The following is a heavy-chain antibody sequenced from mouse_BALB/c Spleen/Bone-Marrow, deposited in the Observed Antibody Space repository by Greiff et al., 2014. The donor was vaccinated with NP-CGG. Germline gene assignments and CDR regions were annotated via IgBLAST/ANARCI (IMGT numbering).Heavy chain of an antibody. V-gene: IGHV6-6*02. J-gene: IGHJ3*01. Sequence: EVQLQQSGGGLVQPGGSMKLSCVASGFTFSNYWMNWVRQSPEQGLEWVAEIRLKSNNYATHYAESVKGRFTISRDDSKSSVYLQMNDLRAEDTGIYYCTPNWDWFAYWGQGTLVTVSA. CDR3: TPNWDWFAY. CDR2: IRLKSNNYAT. CDR1: GFTFSNYW. D-gene: IGHD4-1*02.